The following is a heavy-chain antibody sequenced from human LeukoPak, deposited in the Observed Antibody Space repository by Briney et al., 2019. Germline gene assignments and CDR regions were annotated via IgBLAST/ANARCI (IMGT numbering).Heavy chain of an antibody. CDR2: IYSGGST. Sequence: GGSLRLSCAASEFSVGSNYMTWVRQAPGKGLEWVSLIYSGGSTYYADSVKGRFTISRDNSKNTLYLQMNSLRAEDTAVYYCARGVRGPSGWYERGYFDYWGQGTLVTVSS. V-gene: IGHV3-53*01. D-gene: IGHD6-19*01. CDR3: ARGVRGPSGWYERGYFDY. CDR1: EFSVGSNY. J-gene: IGHJ4*02.